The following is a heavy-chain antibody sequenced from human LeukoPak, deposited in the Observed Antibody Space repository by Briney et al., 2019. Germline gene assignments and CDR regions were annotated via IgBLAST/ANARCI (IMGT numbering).Heavy chain of an antibody. J-gene: IGHJ6*03. D-gene: IGHD1-26*01. CDR1: GGSLSGYY. Sequence: SETLSLTCAVYGGSLSGYYWRWIRQPPGKGLEWMGEINHSGSTNYNPSFKSRVTISVDTSKNQFYLKLSSVTAADTAVYYCAREVGATNLYYYYYMDVWGKGTTVTVSS. CDR3: AREVGATNLYYYYYMDV. V-gene: IGHV4-34*01. CDR2: INHSGST.